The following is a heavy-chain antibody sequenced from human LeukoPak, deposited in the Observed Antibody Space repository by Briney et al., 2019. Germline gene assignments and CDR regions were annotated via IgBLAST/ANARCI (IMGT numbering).Heavy chain of an antibody. V-gene: IGHV1-8*02. CDR1: GGTFSSYA. Sequence: ASVKVSCKASGGTFSSYAISWVRQAPGQGLEWMGWMNPNSGNTGYAQKFQGRVTMTRNTSISTAYMELSSLRSEDTAVYYCARSTMIFTNYYYGMDVWGQGTTVTVSS. CDR2: MNPNSGNT. D-gene: IGHD3/OR15-3a*01. CDR3: ARSTMIFTNYYYGMDV. J-gene: IGHJ6*02.